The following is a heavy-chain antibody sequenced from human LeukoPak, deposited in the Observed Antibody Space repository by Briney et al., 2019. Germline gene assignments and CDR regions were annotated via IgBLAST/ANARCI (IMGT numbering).Heavy chain of an antibody. CDR1: GGSFSGYY. J-gene: IGHJ3*02. V-gene: IGHV4-34*01. CDR2: INHSGST. CDR3: ARASSYSSGWYNVDAFDI. D-gene: IGHD6-19*01. Sequence: ETLSLTCAVYGGSFSGYYWSWIRQPPGKGLEWIGEINHSGSTNYNPSLKSRVTISVDTSKNRFSLKLSSVTAADTAVYYCARASSYSSGWYNVDAFDIWGQGTMVTVSS.